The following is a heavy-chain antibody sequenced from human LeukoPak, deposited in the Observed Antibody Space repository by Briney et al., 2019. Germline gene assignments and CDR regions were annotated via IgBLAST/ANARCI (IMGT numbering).Heavy chain of an antibody. D-gene: IGHD2-2*01. J-gene: IGHJ4*02. CDR3: AKRSRYCSSTSCSITPFDY. CDR1: GFTFSSYA. Sequence: PGGSLRLSCAASGFTFSSYAMSWGRQAPGKGLELVSAISGSGGSTYYAGSVKGRFTISRDNSKNTLYLQMNSLRAEDTAVYYCAKRSRYCSSTSCSITPFDYWGQGTLVTVSS. V-gene: IGHV3-23*01. CDR2: ISGSGGST.